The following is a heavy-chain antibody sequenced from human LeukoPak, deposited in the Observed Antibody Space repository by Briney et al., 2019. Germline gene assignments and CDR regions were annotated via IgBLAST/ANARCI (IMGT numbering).Heavy chain of an antibody. CDR1: GFTFSSYG. CDR3: ARDAIAAAGTPIDY. D-gene: IGHD6-13*01. CDR2: ISSSSSYI. J-gene: IGHJ4*02. V-gene: IGHV3-21*01. Sequence: SGGSLRLSCAASGFTFSSYGMNWVRQAPGKGLEWVSSISSSSSYIYYADSVKGRFTISRDNAKNSLYLQMNSLRAEDTAVYYCARDAIAAAGTPIDYWGQGTLVTVSS.